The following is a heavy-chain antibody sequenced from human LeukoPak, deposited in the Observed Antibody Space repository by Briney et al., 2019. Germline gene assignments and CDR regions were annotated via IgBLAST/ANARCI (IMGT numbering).Heavy chain of an antibody. CDR3: AKDRKYDSSGYLDY. J-gene: IGHJ4*02. CDR1: GLTFSSYG. D-gene: IGHD3-22*01. V-gene: IGHV3-30*02. CDR2: IRYDGSNK. Sequence: PGGSLRLSCAASGLTFSSYGMHWVRQAPGRGLEWVAFIRYDGSNKYYADSVKGRFTISRDNSKNTLYLQMNSLRAEDTAVYYCAKDRKYDSSGYLDYWGQGTLVTVSS.